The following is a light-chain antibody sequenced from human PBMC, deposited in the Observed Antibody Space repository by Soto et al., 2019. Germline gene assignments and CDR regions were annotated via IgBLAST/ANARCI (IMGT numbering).Light chain of an antibody. CDR3: SSYRSRSTLLYV. J-gene: IGLJ1*01. CDR1: SSDVGGYNY. V-gene: IGLV2-14*01. Sequence: QSALTQPASVSGSPGQSITISCTGTSSDVGGYNYVSWYQQHPGKAPKLMIYDVSNRPSXVXXXXXGSKSGNTASLTISGLQAEDEADYYCSSYRSRSTLLYVFGTGTKLTVL. CDR2: DVS.